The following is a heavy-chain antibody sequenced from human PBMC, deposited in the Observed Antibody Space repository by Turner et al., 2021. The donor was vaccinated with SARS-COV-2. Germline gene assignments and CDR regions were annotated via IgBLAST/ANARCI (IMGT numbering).Heavy chain of an antibody. Sequence: QVQLVQSGAEVKKPGASVKVCCKASGYAYHGYYMHWVRQAPGQGLEWMGWINPNSGGTIYAQKFQGRVTMTRDTSVSTAYMELSRLRSDDTAVYYCARQATAMYTGPRPATAAGFDPWGQGTLVTVSS. CDR3: ARQATAMYTGPRPATAAGFDP. CDR1: GYAYHGYY. J-gene: IGHJ5*02. D-gene: IGHD5-18*01. V-gene: IGHV1-2*02. CDR2: INPNSGGT.